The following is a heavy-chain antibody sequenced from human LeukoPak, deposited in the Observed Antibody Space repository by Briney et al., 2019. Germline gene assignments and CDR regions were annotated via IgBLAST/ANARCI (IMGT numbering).Heavy chain of an antibody. CDR2: ISGSGGST. CDR1: GFTFSSYA. CDR3: AKTYYYDSSGYSPFDY. D-gene: IGHD3-22*01. V-gene: IGHV3-23*01. Sequence: PGGSLRLSCAASGFTFSSYAMSWVRQAPGKGLEWVSAISGSGGSTHYADSVKGRFTISRDNSKNTLYLQMNSLRAEDTAVYYCAKTYYYDSSGYSPFDYWGQGTLVTVSS. J-gene: IGHJ4*02.